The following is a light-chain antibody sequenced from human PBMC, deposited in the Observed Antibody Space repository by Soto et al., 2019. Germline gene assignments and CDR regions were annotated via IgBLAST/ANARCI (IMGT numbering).Light chain of an antibody. Sequence: EIVMTQAPATLSVSPGERATLSCRASQSVSSNLAWYQQRPGQAPRLLIYDASTRATGIPARFSGSGSGTXXXLXISSLQSEDFAVYYCQQYNNWPPLTFGGGTKVEIK. CDR1: QSVSSN. CDR3: QQYNNWPPLT. CDR2: DAS. J-gene: IGKJ4*01. V-gene: IGKV3-15*01.